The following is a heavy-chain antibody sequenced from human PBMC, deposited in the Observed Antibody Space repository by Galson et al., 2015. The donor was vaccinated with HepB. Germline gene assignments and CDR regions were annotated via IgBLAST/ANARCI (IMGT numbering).Heavy chain of an antibody. CDR2: ISYDGSNK. Sequence: SLRLSCAPSGFTFSSYGMHWVRQAPGKGLEWVAVISYDGSNKYYADSVKGRFTISRDNSKNTLYLQMNSLRTEDTAVYYCAKDRVRGPEDYYMDVWGKGTTVTVSS. J-gene: IGHJ6*03. D-gene: IGHD3-10*01. CDR1: GFTFSSYG. CDR3: AKDRVRGPEDYYMDV. V-gene: IGHV3-30*18.